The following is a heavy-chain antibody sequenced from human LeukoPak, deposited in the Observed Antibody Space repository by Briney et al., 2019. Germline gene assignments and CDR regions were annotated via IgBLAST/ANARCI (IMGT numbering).Heavy chain of an antibody. J-gene: IGHJ5*02. CDR1: GGSISSSSYY. D-gene: IGHD2-2*02. CDR2: IYYSGST. CDR3: ARRGPNCSSTSCYTVLAGWFDP. Sequence: PSETLSLTCTVSGGSISSSSYYWGWIRQPPGKGLEWIGSIYYSGSTYYNPSLKSRGTISVDTSKNQFSLKLSSVTAADTAVYYCARRGPNCSSTSCYTVLAGWFDPWGQGTLVTVSS. V-gene: IGHV4-39*07.